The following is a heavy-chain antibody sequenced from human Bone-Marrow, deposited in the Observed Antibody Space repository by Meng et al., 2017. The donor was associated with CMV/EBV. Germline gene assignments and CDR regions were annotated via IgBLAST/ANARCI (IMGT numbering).Heavy chain of an antibody. CDR2: INPIIGGT. CDR3: ARGHDGYVFDN. D-gene: IGHD5-24*01. Sequence: ASVKVSCKASGYTFTGYYIHWVRQAPGQGLEWMGWINPIIGGTNYAQKFQGRVTMTRDKSISTAYMELSRLRSDDTAVYYCARGHDGYVFDNWGQGTMVTVSS. V-gene: IGHV1-2*02. CDR1: GYTFTGYY. J-gene: IGHJ4*02.